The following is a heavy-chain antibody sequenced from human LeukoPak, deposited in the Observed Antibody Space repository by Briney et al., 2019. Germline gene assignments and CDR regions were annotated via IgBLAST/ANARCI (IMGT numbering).Heavy chain of an antibody. V-gene: IGHV3-21*01. CDR3: ARDPGYGGNQYYLDH. CDR1: GFTFSSYS. J-gene: IGHJ4*02. Sequence: PGGSVRLSCAASGFTFSSYSMKWVRQAPGKGLERVSSISSSSSYIYYADSVKGRFTISRDNANNSLYLQMNSLRAEDTAVYYWARDPGYGGNQYYLDHWGQGTLVADSS. D-gene: IGHD4-17*01. CDR2: ISSSSSYI.